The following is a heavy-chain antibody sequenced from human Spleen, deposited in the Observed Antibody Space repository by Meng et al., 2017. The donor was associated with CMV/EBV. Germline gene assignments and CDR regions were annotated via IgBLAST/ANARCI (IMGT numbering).Heavy chain of an antibody. D-gene: IGHD6-25*01. Sequence: ETLSLTCAASGFTFSSYWMSWVRQAPGKGLEWVANIKQDGSEKYYVDSVKGRFTVSRDDAKNSLFLQMNSLRPEDTAVYYCATATRAARYGMDVWGQGTTVTVSS. CDR2: IKQDGSEK. V-gene: IGHV3-7*01. CDR1: GFTFSSYW. J-gene: IGHJ6*02. CDR3: ATATRAARYGMDV.